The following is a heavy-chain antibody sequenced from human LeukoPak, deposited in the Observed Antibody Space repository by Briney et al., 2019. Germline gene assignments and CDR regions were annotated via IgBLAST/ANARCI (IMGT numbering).Heavy chain of an antibody. CDR3: ATPLSIGGY. CDR1: GFTFSSYS. V-gene: IGHV3-48*01. CDR2: ISSGSSTI. D-gene: IGHD3-10*01. Sequence: GGSLRLSCAASGFTFSSYSMRWVRQAPGKGLEWLSYISSGSSTIYYADSVKGRFTISRDNAKNSLYLQMSSLRAEDTAVYYCATPLSIGGYWGQGTLVTVSS. J-gene: IGHJ4*02.